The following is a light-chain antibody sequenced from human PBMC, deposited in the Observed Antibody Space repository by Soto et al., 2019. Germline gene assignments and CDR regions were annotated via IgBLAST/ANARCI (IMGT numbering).Light chain of an antibody. CDR2: GAS. J-gene: IGKJ1*01. V-gene: IGKV3-20*01. CDR3: QQYGSSGT. CDR1: QSVSNNY. Sequence: ENVLTQSPCTLSLSQGERATLSCRASQSVSNNYLAWYQQKPGQAPRLLIYGASNRATGIPDRFSGSGSGTDFTLTISRLEPEDFAVYYCQQYGSSGTFGQGTKVDI.